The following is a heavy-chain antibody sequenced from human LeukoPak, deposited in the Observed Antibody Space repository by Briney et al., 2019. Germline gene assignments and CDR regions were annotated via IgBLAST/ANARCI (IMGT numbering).Heavy chain of an antibody. CDR3: ARERGIAAASNWFDP. D-gene: IGHD6-13*01. V-gene: IGHV1-2*02. Sequence: RASVKVSCKASGYTFSDYYFHWVRQAPGQGLEWMGWINPNTGGTNYAQKFQGRVTMTRDTSISTAYMELSRLRSDDTAVYYCARERGIAAASNWFDPWGQGTLVTVSS. CDR1: GYTFSDYY. CDR2: INPNTGGT. J-gene: IGHJ5*02.